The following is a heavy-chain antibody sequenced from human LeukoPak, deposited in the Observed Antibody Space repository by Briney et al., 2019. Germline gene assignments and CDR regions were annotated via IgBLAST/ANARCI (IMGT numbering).Heavy chain of an antibody. V-gene: IGHV3-66*01. CDR2: IYSGGIT. Sequence: GGSLRLSCAASGFTVSSNYVSWVRQAPGKGLEWVSVIYSGGITYYADSVKGRFTISRDNSKNTLYLQMNSLRTEDTAVYYCASTTYYYYYGMDVWGQGTTVTVSS. J-gene: IGHJ6*02. CDR3: ASTTYYYYYGMDV. CDR1: GFTVSSNY. D-gene: IGHD1-26*01.